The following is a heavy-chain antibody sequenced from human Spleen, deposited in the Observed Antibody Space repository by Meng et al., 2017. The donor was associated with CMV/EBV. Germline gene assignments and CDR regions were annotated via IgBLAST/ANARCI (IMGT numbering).Heavy chain of an antibody. Sequence: SGYSFTSYWCGWARRMPGRGLEWMGIIYPSDSDTRYSPSFQGQVTISADKSISTTYLQWSSLEASDTAMYYCARSLHHLAPAGEIDYWGQGTLVTVSS. J-gene: IGHJ4*02. CDR3: ARSLHHLAPAGEIDY. CDR1: GYSFTSYW. V-gene: IGHV5-51*01. D-gene: IGHD6-13*01. CDR2: IYPSDSDT.